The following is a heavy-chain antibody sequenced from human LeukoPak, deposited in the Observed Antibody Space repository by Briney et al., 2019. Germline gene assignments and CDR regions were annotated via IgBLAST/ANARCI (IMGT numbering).Heavy chain of an antibody. CDR1: GGTISSYA. J-gene: IGHJ6*03. D-gene: IGHD2-2*01. CDR3: ARGPFALVVVHSPPVYYMDV. V-gene: IGHV1-69*05. CDR2: IIPIFGTA. Sequence: ASVKVSCKASGGTISSYAISWVRQAPGQGLEWMGGIIPIFGTANYAQKFQGRVTITTDGSTSTAYMELSSLRSEDTAVYYCARGPFALVVVHSPPVYYMDVWGKGTTVTVSS.